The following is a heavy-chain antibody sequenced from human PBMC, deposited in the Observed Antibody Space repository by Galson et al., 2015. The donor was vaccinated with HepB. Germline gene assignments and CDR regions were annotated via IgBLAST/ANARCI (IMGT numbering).Heavy chain of an antibody. J-gene: IGHJ4*02. D-gene: IGHD3-22*01. Sequence: LSLTCTVSGGSISSGSYYWSWIRQPAGKGLEWIGRIYTSGSTNYNPSLKSRVTISVDTSKNQFSLKLSSVTAADTAVYYCARGYYEFLDYWGQGTLVTVSS. CDR3: ARGYYEFLDY. CDR1: GGSISSGSYY. V-gene: IGHV4-61*02. CDR2: IYTSGST.